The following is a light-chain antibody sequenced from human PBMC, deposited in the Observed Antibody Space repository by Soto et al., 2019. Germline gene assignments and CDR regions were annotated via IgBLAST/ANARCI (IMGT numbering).Light chain of an antibody. CDR2: GTS. J-gene: IGKJ1*01. V-gene: IGKV3-20*01. Sequence: EVVLTQSPGTLSFSRGERATLSCRASERIYSAYLGWYQQKPGQAPRLLIYGTSSRATGIPDRFSGSGSGTDFTLTISRLEPEDFAVYYCQQYGSSPKTFGQGTKVDIK. CDR1: ERIYSAY. CDR3: QQYGSSPKT.